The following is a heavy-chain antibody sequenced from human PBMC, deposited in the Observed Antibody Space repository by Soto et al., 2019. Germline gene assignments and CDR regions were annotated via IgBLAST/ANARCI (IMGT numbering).Heavy chain of an antibody. CDR3: ARQYYDFWSGPYYYYGMDV. Sequence: TSETLSLTCTVSGGSISSSSYYWGWIRQPPGKGLEWIGSIYYSGSTYYNPSLKSRVTISVDTSKNQFSLKLGSVTAADTAVYYCARQYYDFWSGPYYYYGMDVWGQGTTVTVSS. D-gene: IGHD3-3*01. V-gene: IGHV4-39*01. J-gene: IGHJ6*02. CDR2: IYYSGST. CDR1: GGSISSSSYY.